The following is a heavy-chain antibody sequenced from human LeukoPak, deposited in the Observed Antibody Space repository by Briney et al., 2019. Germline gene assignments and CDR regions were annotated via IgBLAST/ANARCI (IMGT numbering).Heavy chain of an antibody. V-gene: IGHV5-51*01. Sequence: GESLKISCPGSGYSFTSYWIGWVRQMPGKGLEWMGVIYPGDSDTRYSPSFQGQVTLSADKSISTAYLQWSSLKASDTAMYYCARSTYYDFWSGQLSDAFDIWGQGTMVTVSS. J-gene: IGHJ3*02. D-gene: IGHD3-3*01. CDR2: IYPGDSDT. CDR3: ARSTYYDFWSGQLSDAFDI. CDR1: GYSFTSYW.